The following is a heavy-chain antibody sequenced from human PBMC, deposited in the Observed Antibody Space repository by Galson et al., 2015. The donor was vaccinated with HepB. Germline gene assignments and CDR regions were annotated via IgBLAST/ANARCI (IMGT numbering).Heavy chain of an antibody. D-gene: IGHD1/OR15-1a*01. V-gene: IGHV3-30*03. J-gene: IGHJ5*02. CDR3: ALQQLAHLFDP. CDR2: MPYDGSNP. Sequence: SLRLSCAASGFMFDTYAMYWVRQAPGKGLEWVAVMPYDGSNPYYADSVKGRFTVSRDNSKNTLYLQMSSLRAEDTAVYYCALQQLAHLFDPWGQGTLVTVSS. CDR1: GFMFDTYA.